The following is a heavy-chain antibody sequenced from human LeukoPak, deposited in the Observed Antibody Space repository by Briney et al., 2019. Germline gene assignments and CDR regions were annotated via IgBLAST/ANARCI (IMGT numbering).Heavy chain of an antibody. J-gene: IGHJ5*02. Sequence: SETLSLTCTVSGGSISSSSYYWGWIRQPPGEGLEWIGSIYYSGNTYYNPSLKSRVTISVDTSKNQFSLKLSSVTAADTVVYYCARAVLNWFDPWGQGTLVTVSS. CDR1: GGSISSSSYY. CDR3: ARAVLNWFDP. CDR2: IYYSGNT. V-gene: IGHV4-39*07.